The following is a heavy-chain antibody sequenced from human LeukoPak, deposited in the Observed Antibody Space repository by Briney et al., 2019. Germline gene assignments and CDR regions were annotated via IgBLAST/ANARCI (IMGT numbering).Heavy chain of an antibody. J-gene: IGHJ4*02. CDR2: INHSGIT. CDR1: GVSFSDYY. Sequence: PETLSLTCAVFGVSFSDYYWSWIRQPPGKGLEWIGEINHSGITNYNPSLKSRVTISADTSKNQFSLKLSSVTAADTSVYYCASDTVAGTGWGQGTLVTVSS. D-gene: IGHD6-19*01. V-gene: IGHV4-34*01. CDR3: ASDTVAGTG.